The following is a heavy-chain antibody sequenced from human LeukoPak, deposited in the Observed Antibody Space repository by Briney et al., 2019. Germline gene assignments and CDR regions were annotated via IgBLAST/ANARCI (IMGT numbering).Heavy chain of an antibody. Sequence: PSETLSLTCAVYGGSFSGYYRSWIRQPPGKGLEWIGEINPSGSPNYNPSLKSRVTISVDTSKNQFSLKLSSVTAADTAVYYCARDSRGYSYGYNYYYMDVWGKGTTVTVSS. V-gene: IGHV4-34*01. D-gene: IGHD5-18*01. CDR2: INPSGSP. J-gene: IGHJ6*03. CDR3: ARDSRGYSYGYNYYYMDV. CDR1: GGSFSGYY.